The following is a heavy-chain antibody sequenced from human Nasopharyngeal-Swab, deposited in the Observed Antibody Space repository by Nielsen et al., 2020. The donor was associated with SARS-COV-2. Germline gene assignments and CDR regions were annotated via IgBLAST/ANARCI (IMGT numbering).Heavy chain of an antibody. CDR1: GGSFSGYY. J-gene: IGHJ4*02. V-gene: IGHV4-34*01. CDR2: INHSGST. D-gene: IGHD2-15*01. CDR3: ARGPHIVVVVAATPFDY. Sequence: SETLSLTCAVYGGSFSGYYWSWIRQPPGKGLEWIGEINHSGSTNYNPSLKSRVTISVDTSKNQFSPKLSSVTAADTAVYYCARGPHIVVVVAATPFDYWGQGTLVTVSS.